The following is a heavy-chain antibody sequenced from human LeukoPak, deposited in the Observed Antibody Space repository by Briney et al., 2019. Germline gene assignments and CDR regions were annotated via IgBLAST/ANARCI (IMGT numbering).Heavy chain of an antibody. Sequence: ASVKVSCKASGYTFTGYYMHWVRQAPGQGLEWMGWINPNSGGTNYAQKFPGRVTMTRDTSISTAYMELSRLRSDHTAVYYCARERRGIAVAEYYYYYMDVWGKGTTVTVSS. CDR1: GYTFTGYY. D-gene: IGHD6-19*01. J-gene: IGHJ6*03. CDR3: ARERRGIAVAEYYYYYMDV. V-gene: IGHV1-2*02. CDR2: INPNSGGT.